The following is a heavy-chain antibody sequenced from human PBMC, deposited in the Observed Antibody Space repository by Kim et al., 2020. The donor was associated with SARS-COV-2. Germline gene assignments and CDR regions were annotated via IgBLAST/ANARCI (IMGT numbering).Heavy chain of an antibody. CDR1: GGSVSSGSYY. V-gene: IGHV4-61*01. J-gene: IGHJ4*02. D-gene: IGHD3-22*01. CDR2: IYYSGST. Sequence: SETLSLTCTVSGGSVSSGSYYWSWIRQPPGKGLEWIGYIYYSGSTNYNPSLKSRLTISVDTSKNQFSLKLSSVTAADTVVYYCARTSWDYYDSSGYYSSFDYWGQGTLVTVSS. CDR3: ARTSWDYYDSSGYYSSFDY.